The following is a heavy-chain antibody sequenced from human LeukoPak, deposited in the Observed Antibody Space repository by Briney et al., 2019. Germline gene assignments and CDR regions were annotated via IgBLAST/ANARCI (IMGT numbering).Heavy chain of an antibody. CDR2: ISASGGST. V-gene: IGHV3-23*01. CDR3: ARGAYYYED. Sequence: GGSLRLSCAASGFTFSTYAMSWVRQAPGKGLEWVSAISASGGSTYYADSVKGRFTISRDNSKNSLYLQMNSLRAEDTAVYYCARGAYYYEDWGQGTLVTVSS. CDR1: GFTFSTYA. D-gene: IGHD3-22*01. J-gene: IGHJ4*02.